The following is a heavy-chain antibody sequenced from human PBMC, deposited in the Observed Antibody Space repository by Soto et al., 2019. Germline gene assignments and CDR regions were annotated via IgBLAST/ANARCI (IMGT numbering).Heavy chain of an antibody. Sequence: SETLSLTCTVSGGSISSGGYYWSWIRQHPVKGLEWIGYIYYSGSTYYNPSLKSRLTISVDMPKNQFSLKLSSVTAADTAVYFFARVSSGRRVFGFDYWGQGSMVTVSS. D-gene: IGHD6-25*01. CDR2: IYYSGST. J-gene: IGHJ4*01. CDR1: GGSISSGGYY. CDR3: ARVSSGRRVFGFDY. V-gene: IGHV4-31*03.